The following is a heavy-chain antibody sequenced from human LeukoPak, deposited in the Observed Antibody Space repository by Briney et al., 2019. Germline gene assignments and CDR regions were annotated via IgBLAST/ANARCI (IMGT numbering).Heavy chain of an antibody. CDR2: IRPDGGEI. Sequence: GGSLRLSCAVSGFIFNKAWMSWVRQTPVRGLEWVANIRPDGGEIYYVDSVKGRFTISRDNAKNAVYLHMNSLRREDTAIYYCAGDKVEGPTKFDSWGQGVRVTVSS. CDR1: GFIFNKAW. V-gene: IGHV3-7*01. J-gene: IGHJ5*01. CDR3: AGDKVEGPTKFDS.